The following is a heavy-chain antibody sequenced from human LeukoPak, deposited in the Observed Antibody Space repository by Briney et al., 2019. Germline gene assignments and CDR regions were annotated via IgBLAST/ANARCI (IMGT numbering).Heavy chain of an antibody. CDR3: ARDRNIEAAGHHDY. CDR1: GLTFSSYG. J-gene: IGHJ4*02. D-gene: IGHD6-13*01. CDR2: IWYDGSNK. Sequence: PGRSLRLSCAASGLTFSSYGMHWVRQAPGNGLEWVAVIWYDGSNKYYADSVKGRFTISRDNSKNTLYLQMNSLRAEDTAVYYCARDRNIEAAGHHDYWGQGTLVTVSS. V-gene: IGHV3-33*01.